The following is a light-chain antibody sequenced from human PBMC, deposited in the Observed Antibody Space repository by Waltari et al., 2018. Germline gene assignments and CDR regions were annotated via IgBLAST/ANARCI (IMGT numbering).Light chain of an antibody. CDR1: SSDVGGYDY. CDR3: SSYTSTFTFLL. J-gene: IGLJ2*01. CDR2: DVS. V-gene: IGLV2-14*03. Sequence: QSALTQPASVSGSPGQSLTISCTGTSSDVGGYDYVSWYQQHPGKAPKLMIYDVSDRPSGVSNRFSGSKSGKTASLTISGLQAEDEADYYCSSYTSTFTFLLFGGGTKLTVL.